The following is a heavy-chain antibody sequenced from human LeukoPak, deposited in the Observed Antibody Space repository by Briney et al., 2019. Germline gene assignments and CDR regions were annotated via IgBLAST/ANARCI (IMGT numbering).Heavy chain of an antibody. J-gene: IGHJ6*02. Sequence: ASVKVSCKVSGYTLTELSMHWVRQAPGKGLEWMEGFDPEDGETIYAQKFQGRVTMTEDTSTDTAYMELSSLRSEDTAVYYCATESVDCSSTSCYISGMDVWGQGTTVTVSS. CDR1: GYTLTELS. CDR3: ATESVDCSSTSCYISGMDV. D-gene: IGHD2-2*01. CDR2: FDPEDGET. V-gene: IGHV1-24*01.